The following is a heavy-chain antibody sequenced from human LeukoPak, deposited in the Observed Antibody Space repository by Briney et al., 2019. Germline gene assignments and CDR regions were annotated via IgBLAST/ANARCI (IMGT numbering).Heavy chain of an antibody. J-gene: IGHJ4*02. CDR1: GFTFSSYG. D-gene: IGHD6-19*01. CDR3: AGSIAVAGTIDY. V-gene: IGHV3-33*01. CDR2: IWYDGSNK. Sequence: GGSLRLSCAESGFTFSSYGMHWVRQAPGKGLEWVAVIWYDGSNKYYADSVKGRFTISRDNSKNTLYLQMNSLRAEDAAVYYCAGSIAVAGTIDYWGQGTLVTVSS.